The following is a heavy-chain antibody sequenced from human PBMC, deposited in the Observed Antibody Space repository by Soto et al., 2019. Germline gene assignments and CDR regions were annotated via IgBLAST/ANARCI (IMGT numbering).Heavy chain of an antibody. CDR3: ARESLDYVSVAFDY. CDR1: GGTFSSYA. D-gene: IGHD3-10*02. V-gene: IGHV1-69*13. J-gene: IGHJ4*02. Sequence: GASVKVSCKASGGTFSSYAISWVRQAPGQGLEWMGGIIPIFGTANYAQKFQGRVTITADESTSTAYMELSSLRSGDTAVYYCARESLDYVSVAFDYWGQGTLVTVSS. CDR2: IIPIFGTA.